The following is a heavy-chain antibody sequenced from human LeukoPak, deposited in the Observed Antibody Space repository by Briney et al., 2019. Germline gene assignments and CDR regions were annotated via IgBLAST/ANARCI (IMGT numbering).Heavy chain of an antibody. CDR3: ARDMGPMVRGVVDY. J-gene: IGHJ4*02. CDR2: IYYSGST. CDR1: GGSIRSDYY. Sequence: PSETLSLICTVSGGSIRSDYYWGWIRQPPGKGLEWIGSIYYSGSTYYNPSLKSRVTISVDTSKNQFSLKLSSVTAADTAVYYCARDMGPMVRGVVDYWGQGTLVTVSS. D-gene: IGHD3-10*01. V-gene: IGHV4-39*07.